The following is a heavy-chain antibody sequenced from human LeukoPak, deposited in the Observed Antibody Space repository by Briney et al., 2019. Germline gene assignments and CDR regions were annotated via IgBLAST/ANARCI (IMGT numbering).Heavy chain of an antibody. Sequence: ASVKVSCKASGYTFTSYDINWVRQATGQGLEGMGGMNPNSGNTGYAQKFQGRVTMTRNTSISTAYMELSSLRSEDTAVYYCARAPVGYCSSTSCYLYYYYGMDVWGQGTTVTVSS. D-gene: IGHD2-2*01. CDR1: GYTFTSYD. J-gene: IGHJ6*02. CDR3: ARAPVGYCSSTSCYLYYYYGMDV. CDR2: MNPNSGNT. V-gene: IGHV1-8*01.